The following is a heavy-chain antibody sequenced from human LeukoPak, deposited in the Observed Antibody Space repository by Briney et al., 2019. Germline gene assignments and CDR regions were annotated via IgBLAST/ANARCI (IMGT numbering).Heavy chain of an antibody. D-gene: IGHD6-19*01. CDR1: GGSVSSGSYY. CDR3: GRSSVAGTRYLDY. J-gene: IGHJ4*02. CDR2: IYYSGCT. Sequence: SETLSLTCTVSGGSVSSGSYYWSWIRQPPGKGLEWIGYIYYSGCTNYNPSLKSRVTISIDTSKNQFSLKLSSVTAADTAVYYCGRSSVAGTRYLDYWGQGTLVTVSS. V-gene: IGHV4-61*01.